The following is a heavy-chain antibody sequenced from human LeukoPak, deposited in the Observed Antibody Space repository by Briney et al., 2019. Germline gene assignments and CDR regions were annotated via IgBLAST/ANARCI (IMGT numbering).Heavy chain of an antibody. CDR1: GGSISNYY. J-gene: IGHJ4*02. CDR2: IYSSGST. Sequence: SETLSLTCTVSGGSISNYYWSWIRQTPGKGLEWIGYIYSSGSTNYNPSLKSRVTISVDTSKNQFSLKLSSVTAADTAVYFCARSGYTSGWYDYWGQGTLVTVSS. CDR3: ARSGYTSGWYDY. D-gene: IGHD6-19*01. V-gene: IGHV4-59*01.